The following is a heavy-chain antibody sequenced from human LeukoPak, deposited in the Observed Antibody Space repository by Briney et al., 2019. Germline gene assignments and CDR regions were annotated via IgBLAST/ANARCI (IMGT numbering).Heavy chain of an antibody. V-gene: IGHV4-39*07. CDR1: GGSISGSNYY. CDR2: IYYSGST. Sequence: SETLSLTCSVSGGSISGSNYYWGWIRQPPGKGLDWIGSIYYSGSTYYNPSLKSRVTISVDTSKNQFSLKLSSVTAADTAVYYCARDNYDSSGYYSTFDYWGQGTLVTVSS. J-gene: IGHJ4*02. D-gene: IGHD3-22*01. CDR3: ARDNYDSSGYYSTFDY.